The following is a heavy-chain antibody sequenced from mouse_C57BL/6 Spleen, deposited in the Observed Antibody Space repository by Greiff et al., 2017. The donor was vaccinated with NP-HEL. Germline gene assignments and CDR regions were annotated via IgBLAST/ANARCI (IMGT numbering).Heavy chain of an antibody. V-gene: IGHV5-4*01. Sequence: EVQLVESGGGLVKPGGSLKLSCAASGFTFSSYAMSWVRQTPEKRLEWVATISDGGSYTYYPDNVKGRFTISRDNAKNNLYLQMSHLKSEDTAMYYCAREGTPTGAWFAYWGQGTLVTVSA. CDR2: ISDGGSYT. CDR3: AREGTPTGAWFAY. J-gene: IGHJ3*01. CDR1: GFTFSSYA.